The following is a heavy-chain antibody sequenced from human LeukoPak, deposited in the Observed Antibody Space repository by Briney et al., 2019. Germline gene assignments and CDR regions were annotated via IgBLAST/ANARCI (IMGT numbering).Heavy chain of an antibody. CDR2: ISSSSSYI. J-gene: IGHJ4*02. CDR3: ARDSSGSYYPDYFDY. V-gene: IGHV3-21*01. D-gene: IGHD1-26*01. CDR1: GFTFRNYG. Sequence: GGSLRLSCIASGFTFRNYGMSWVRQAPGKGLEWVSSISSSSSYIYYADSVKGRFTISRDNAKNSLYLQMNSLRAEDTAVYYCARDSSGSYYPDYFDYWGQGTLVTVSS.